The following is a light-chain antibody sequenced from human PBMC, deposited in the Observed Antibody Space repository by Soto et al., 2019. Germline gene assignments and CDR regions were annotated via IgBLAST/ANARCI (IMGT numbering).Light chain of an antibody. J-gene: IGLJ3*02. CDR2: EVS. CDR3: CSYAGSSIGV. CDR1: SSDVGSYNL. V-gene: IGLV2-23*02. Sequence: QSALTRPASVSGSPGQSITISCTGTSSDVGSYNLVSWYQQHPGKAPKLMIYEVSKRPSGVSNRFSGSKSGNTASLTISGLQAEDEADYYCCSYAGSSIGVFGGGTKLTVL.